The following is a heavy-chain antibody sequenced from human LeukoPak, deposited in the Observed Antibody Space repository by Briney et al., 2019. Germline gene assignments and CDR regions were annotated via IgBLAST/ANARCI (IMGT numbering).Heavy chain of an antibody. CDR1: GFTFSSYA. D-gene: IGHD2/OR15-2a*01. CDR2: IRYDGSNK. J-gene: IGHJ4*02. Sequence: PGGSLRLSCAASGFTFSSYAMHWVRQAPGKGLEWVAVIRYDGSNKYYADSVKGRFTISRDNSKNTLYLQMNSLRAEDTAVYYCAKDFSRDFDYWGQGTLVTVSS. V-gene: IGHV3-30*02. CDR3: AKDFSRDFDY.